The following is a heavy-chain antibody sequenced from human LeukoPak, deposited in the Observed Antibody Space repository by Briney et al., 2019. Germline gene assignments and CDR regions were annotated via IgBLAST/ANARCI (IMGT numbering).Heavy chain of an antibody. V-gene: IGHV3-15*01. CDR2: IKSKTDGGTT. CDR1: GFTFSNAW. D-gene: IGHD3-22*01. CDR3: TTALSHYYDSSGYYTRFDP. Sequence: GXSLRLSCAASGFTFSNAWMSWVRQAPGKGLEWVGRIKSKTDGGTTDYAAPVKGRFTISRDDSKNTLYLQMNSLKTEDTAVYYCTTALSHYYDSSGYYTRFDPWGQGTLVTVSS. J-gene: IGHJ5*02.